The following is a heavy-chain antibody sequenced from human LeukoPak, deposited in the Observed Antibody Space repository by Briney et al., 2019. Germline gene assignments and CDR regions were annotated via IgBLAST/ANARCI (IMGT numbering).Heavy chain of an antibody. D-gene: IGHD3-10*01. CDR1: GFSVTNNY. V-gene: IGHV3-66*02. CDR2: IYADGTT. Sequence: PGGSLRLSCAASGFSVTNNYMSWVRQTPGRGLEWVSLIYADGTTHYADSVKGRFTISKDTSQNTVYLQMNSLRAEDTAMYCCARDRAGTQAWVEFDPWGQGTLVTVSS. CDR3: ARDRAGTQAWVEFDP. J-gene: IGHJ5*02.